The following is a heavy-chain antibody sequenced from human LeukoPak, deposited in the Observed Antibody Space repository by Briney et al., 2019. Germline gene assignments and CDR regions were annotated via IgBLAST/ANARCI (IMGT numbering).Heavy chain of an antibody. V-gene: IGHV4-59*01. CDR2: IYYSGST. J-gene: IGHJ6*02. D-gene: IGHD2-15*01. Sequence: SETLSLTCTVSGGSISSYYWSWIRQPPGKGLEWIGYIYYSGSTNYNPSLKSRVTISVDTSKNQFSLELSSVTAADTAVYYCARDQMGCSGGSCYFYYYYGMDVWGQGTTVTVSS. CDR1: GGSISSYY. CDR3: ARDQMGCSGGSCYFYYYYGMDV.